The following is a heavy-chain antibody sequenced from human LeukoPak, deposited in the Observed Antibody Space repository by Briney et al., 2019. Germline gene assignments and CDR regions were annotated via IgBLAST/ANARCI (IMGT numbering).Heavy chain of an antibody. CDR1: GFTFSSYG. J-gene: IGHJ4*02. Sequence: GRSLRLSCAASGFTFSSYGMHWVRQAPGKGLEWVAVIWYDGSNKYYADSVKGRFTISGDNSKNTLYLQMNSLRAEDTAVYYCASQYCSSTSCYAGYFDYWGQGTLVTVSS. D-gene: IGHD2-2*01. CDR2: IWYDGSNK. CDR3: ASQYCSSTSCYAGYFDY. V-gene: IGHV3-33*01.